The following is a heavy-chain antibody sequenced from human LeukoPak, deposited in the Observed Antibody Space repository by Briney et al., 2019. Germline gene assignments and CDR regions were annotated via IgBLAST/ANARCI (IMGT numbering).Heavy chain of an antibody. V-gene: IGHV3-7*03. Sequence: GGSLRLSCAASGFTFSSYWMSWVRQAPGKGLEWVANIKQDGTEKYYVDSVKGRFTISRDNSKNTLYLQMNSLRAEDTAVYYCAKDRTQQYYYDSSGYFDYWGQGTLVTVSS. CDR2: IKQDGTEK. CDR3: AKDRTQQYYYDSSGYFDY. D-gene: IGHD3-22*01. J-gene: IGHJ4*02. CDR1: GFTFSSYW.